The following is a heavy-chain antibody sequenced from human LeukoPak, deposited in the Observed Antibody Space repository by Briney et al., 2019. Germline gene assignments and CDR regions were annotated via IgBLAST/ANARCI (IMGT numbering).Heavy chain of an antibody. CDR3: ATGFFYYYYMDV. Sequence: GGSLRLSCAASGFTFSSYWMHWVRQAPGKGLVWVSRINSDGSSTSYADSVKGRFTISKDNAKNTLYLQMNSLRAEDTAVYYCATGFFYYYYMDVWGKGTTVTISS. CDR2: INSDGSST. J-gene: IGHJ6*03. D-gene: IGHD3-3*01. V-gene: IGHV3-74*01. CDR1: GFTFSSYW.